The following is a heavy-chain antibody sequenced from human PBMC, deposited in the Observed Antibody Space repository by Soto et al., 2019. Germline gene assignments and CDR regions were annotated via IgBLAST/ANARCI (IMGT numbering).Heavy chain of an antibody. Sequence: EVQLVESGGGLIQPGGSLRLSGAASGLTVSNNYMSWVRQAPGKGLEWVSIIYSGGSTYYADSVTVRFTISRDNSKNTLYLHMDSLRAEYTAVYYCARAFNWNDAYFDYWGQGTLVTVSS. J-gene: IGHJ4*02. CDR1: GLTVSNNY. V-gene: IGHV3-53*01. D-gene: IGHD1-1*01. CDR2: IYSGGST. CDR3: ARAFNWNDAYFDY.